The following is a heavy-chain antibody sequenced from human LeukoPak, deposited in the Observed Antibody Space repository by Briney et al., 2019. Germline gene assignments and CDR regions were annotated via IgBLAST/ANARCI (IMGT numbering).Heavy chain of an antibody. D-gene: IGHD6-19*01. V-gene: IGHV3-7*03. CDR2: IKQDGSEK. Sequence: GGSLRLSCAASGFTFSSYAMSWVRQAPGKGLEWVANIKQDGSEKYYVDSVKGRFTISRDNAKNSLYLQMNSLRAEPTPFFYCASFFPPRASSGCYSFDYWAQEPLVPFSS. J-gene: IGHJ4*02. CDR3: ASFFPPRASSGCYSFDY. CDR1: GFTFSSYA.